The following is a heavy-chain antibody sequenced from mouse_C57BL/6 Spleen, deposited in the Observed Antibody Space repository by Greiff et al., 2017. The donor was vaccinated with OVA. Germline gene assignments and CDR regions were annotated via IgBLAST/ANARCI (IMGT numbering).Heavy chain of an antibody. CDR3: AREGFYDPSRFAY. V-gene: IGHV5-17*01. CDR1: GFTFSDYG. Sequence: EVKVEESGGGLVKPGGSLKLSCAASGFTFSDYGMHWVRQAPEKGLEWVAYISSGSSTIYYADTVKGRFTISRDNAKNTLFLQMTSLRSEDTAMYYCAREGFYDPSRFAYWGQGTLVTVSA. J-gene: IGHJ3*01. CDR2: ISSGSSTI. D-gene: IGHD2-3*01.